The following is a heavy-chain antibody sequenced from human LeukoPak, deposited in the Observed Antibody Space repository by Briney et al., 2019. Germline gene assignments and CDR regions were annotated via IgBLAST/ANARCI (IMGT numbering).Heavy chain of an antibody. CDR3: AKGVVVAPDVTPFDY. D-gene: IGHD2-2*01. CDR1: GLTFNNYA. CDR2: ISGRGASK. V-gene: IGHV3-23*01. Sequence: GGPLRLSCAVSGLTFNNYAMNWVRQAPGKGLEWVSGISGRGASKYYADSVKGRFTISRDNSKNTLYLQMNSLRAEDTAVYYCAKGVVVAPDVTPFDYWGQGTLVTVSS. J-gene: IGHJ4*02.